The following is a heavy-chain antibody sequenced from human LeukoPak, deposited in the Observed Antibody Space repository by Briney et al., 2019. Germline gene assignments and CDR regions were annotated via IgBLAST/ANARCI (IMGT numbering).Heavy chain of an antibody. J-gene: IGHJ6*04. Sequence: SVKVSCKASGGTFSSYAISWVRRAPGQGLEWLGGIIPIFVTANYAQKFQGRVTITTDESTSTAYMELSSLRSEDTAVYYCATRLVPAATSSMDVWGKGTTVTVSS. D-gene: IGHD2-2*01. V-gene: IGHV1-69*05. CDR3: ATRLVPAATSSMDV. CDR2: IIPIFVTA. CDR1: GGTFSSYA.